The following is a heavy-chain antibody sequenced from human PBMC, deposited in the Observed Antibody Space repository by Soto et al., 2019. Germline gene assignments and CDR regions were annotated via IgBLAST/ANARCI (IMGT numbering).Heavy chain of an antibody. J-gene: IGHJ4*02. CDR1: GYTFTSYG. CDR3: ARAGYDFWSGYFGEDS. Sequence: SVKVSCKASGYTFTSYGISWVRQAPGQGLEWMGWISAYNGNTNYVQKLQGRVTMTTDTSTSTAYMELRSLRSDDTAVYYCARAGYDFWSGYFGEDSWGQGTLVTVSS. CDR2: ISAYNGNT. D-gene: IGHD3-3*01. V-gene: IGHV1-18*01.